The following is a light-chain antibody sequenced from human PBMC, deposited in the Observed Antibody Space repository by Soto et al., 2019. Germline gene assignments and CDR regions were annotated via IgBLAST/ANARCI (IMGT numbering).Light chain of an antibody. CDR1: QSINSSY. CDR3: QQYGSSPLYT. Sequence: EIELTQSPGTLSLSPGERATLSCRASQSINSSYLAWYQQKPGQAPRLLIYGASSRATGIPDRFSGSGSGTDFTLTISRLEPEDFAVYYCQQYGSSPLYTFGQGTKLEIK. CDR2: GAS. J-gene: IGKJ2*01. V-gene: IGKV3-20*01.